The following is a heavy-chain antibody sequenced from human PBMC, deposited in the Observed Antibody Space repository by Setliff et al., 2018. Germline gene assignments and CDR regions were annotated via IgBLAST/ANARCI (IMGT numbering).Heavy chain of an antibody. J-gene: IGHJ4*02. V-gene: IGHV4-59*12. CDR1: GGSISSYY. CDR3: ARAPRYFDSTGSYFDG. D-gene: IGHD3-22*01. Sequence: SETLSLTCTVSGGSISSYYWSWIRQPPGKGLEWIGYIYYSVSTNYNPSLKSRATISVDTSKNQFSLKLSSVTAADTAVYYCARAPRYFDSTGSYFDGWGQGTLVTVSS. CDR2: IYYSVST.